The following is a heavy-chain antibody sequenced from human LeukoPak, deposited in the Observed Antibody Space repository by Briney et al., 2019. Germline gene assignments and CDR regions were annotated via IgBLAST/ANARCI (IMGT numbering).Heavy chain of an antibody. J-gene: IGHJ4*02. Sequence: SGTLSLTCAVSGGSISSSNWWSWVRQPPGKGLEWIGEIYHSGSTNYNPSLKSRVTISVDTSKNQFSLKLSSVTAADTAVYYCARFSQYSDSTYHDLDYWGQGTLVSVSS. CDR2: IYHSGST. D-gene: IGHD3-22*01. V-gene: IGHV4-4*02. CDR1: GGSISSSNW. CDR3: ARFSQYSDSTYHDLDY.